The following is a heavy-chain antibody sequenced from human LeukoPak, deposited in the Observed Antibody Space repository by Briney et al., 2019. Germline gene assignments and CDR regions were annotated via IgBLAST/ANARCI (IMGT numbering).Heavy chain of an antibody. CDR2: IYTSGST. V-gene: IGHV4-4*07. CDR1: GGSISSYY. Sequence: SETQSLTCTVSGGSISSYYWSWIRQPAGKGLEWIGRIYTSGSTNYNPSLKSRVTMSVDTSKNQFSLKLSSVTAADTAVYYCASSGNYYDSSGYRQYYFDYWGQGTLVTASS. CDR3: ASSGNYYDSSGYRQYYFDY. D-gene: IGHD3-22*01. J-gene: IGHJ4*02.